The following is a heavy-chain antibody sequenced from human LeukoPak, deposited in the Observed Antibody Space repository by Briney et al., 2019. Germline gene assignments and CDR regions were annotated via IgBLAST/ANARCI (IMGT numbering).Heavy chain of an antibody. CDR1: GFTVSSNY. CDR2: IYSGGST. Sequence: GGSLRLSCAYSGFTVSSNYMSWVRPAPGKGLEWVSVIYSGGSTYYADSVKGRFTISRDNSKNTLYLQMNSLRAEDTAVYYCARDSGWYYFDYWGQGTLVTVSS. V-gene: IGHV3-53*01. D-gene: IGHD6-19*01. CDR3: ARDSGWYYFDY. J-gene: IGHJ4*02.